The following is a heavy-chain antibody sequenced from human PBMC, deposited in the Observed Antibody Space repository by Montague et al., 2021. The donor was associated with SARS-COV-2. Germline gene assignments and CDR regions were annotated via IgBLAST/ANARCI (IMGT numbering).Heavy chain of an antibody. CDR1: GGSINSFY. CDR3: ASHMPCSDYGPWEY. V-gene: IGHV4-59*08. Sequence: SETLSLTCGVSGGSINSFYWSWIRQPPGKGLEWVGYGHYSGRSNSNPSLKTRVAISVDTSRNQFSLRLRSVTAADTAVYFCASHMPCSDYGPWEYWGQGTLVIVSS. CDR2: GHYSGRS. D-gene: IGHD4/OR15-4a*01. J-gene: IGHJ4*02.